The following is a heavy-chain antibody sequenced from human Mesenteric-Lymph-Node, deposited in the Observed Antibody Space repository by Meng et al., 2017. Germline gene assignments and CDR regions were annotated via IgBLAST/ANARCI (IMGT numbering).Heavy chain of an antibody. V-gene: IGHV3-11*04. CDR1: GFTFSDYY. CDR3: ARDHGFLNWFDP. Sequence: VRLVETGGGLIQAGGSLRLSGAASGFTFSDYYMTWIRQPPGQGLEWIASISPTGGSLYYADSVKGRFSISRDNAKSSLSLQMNSLRVEDTAVYYCARDHGFLNWFDPWGQGTLVTVSS. CDR2: ISPTGGSL. J-gene: IGHJ5*02. D-gene: IGHD2/OR15-2a*01.